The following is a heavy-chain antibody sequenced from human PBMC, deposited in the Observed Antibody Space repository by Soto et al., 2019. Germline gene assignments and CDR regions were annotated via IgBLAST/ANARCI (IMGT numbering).Heavy chain of an antibody. CDR2: ISGGSTIT. CDR1: GFSFSNYA. D-gene: IGHD3-10*01. J-gene: IGHJ4*02. Sequence: GGSLRVSCTASGFSFSNYALSWVRQSPGKGLEWVSSISGGSTITYFADSVTGRFTISRDNSKNTLYLQMNSLRAEDTAVYYCPKDQLNSITMVRPFDYWGQGTMVPVSS. V-gene: IGHV3-23*01. CDR3: PKDQLNSITMVRPFDY.